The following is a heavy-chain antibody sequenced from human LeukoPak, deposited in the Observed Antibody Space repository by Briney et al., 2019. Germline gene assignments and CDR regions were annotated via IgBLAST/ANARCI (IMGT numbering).Heavy chain of an antibody. V-gene: IGHV3-74*01. CDR1: GFTFSNHW. J-gene: IGHJ4*02. Sequence: PGGSLRLSCAAPGFTFSNHWMNWVRQAPGKGLVWVSRINSDGSSINYADSVKGRFTISRDNAKNTLYLQINSLRAEDTAIYYCARDGSLAYWGQGTLVTVSS. CDR3: ARDGSLAY. CDR2: INSDGSSI.